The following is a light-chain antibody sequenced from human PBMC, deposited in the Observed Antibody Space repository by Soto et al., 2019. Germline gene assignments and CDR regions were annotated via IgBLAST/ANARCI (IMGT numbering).Light chain of an antibody. CDR3: QQYSIYPWT. Sequence: DIQMTQSPSTLSASVGDRVTITCRASQSISSWLAWYQQKPGKAPKFLIYKASNLEVGVPSRFSGSGSATEFTLTISSLQPDDFATYYCQQYSIYPWTFGQGTKVDIK. CDR1: QSISSW. V-gene: IGKV1-5*03. J-gene: IGKJ1*01. CDR2: KAS.